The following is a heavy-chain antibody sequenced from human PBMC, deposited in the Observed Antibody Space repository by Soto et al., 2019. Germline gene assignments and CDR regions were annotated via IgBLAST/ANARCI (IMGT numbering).Heavy chain of an antibody. J-gene: IGHJ6*02. CDR1: GFTCSSYG. V-gene: IGHV3-33*01. CDR3: ARDPAGTLPYYYYYGMDV. Sequence: SLRLSCAASGFTCSSYGMHWVRQAPGKGLEWVAVIWYDGSNKYYADSVKGRFTISRDNSKNTLYLQMNSLRAEDTAVYYCARDPAGTLPYYYYYGMDVWGQGTTVTVSS. CDR2: IWYDGSNK. D-gene: IGHD6-19*01.